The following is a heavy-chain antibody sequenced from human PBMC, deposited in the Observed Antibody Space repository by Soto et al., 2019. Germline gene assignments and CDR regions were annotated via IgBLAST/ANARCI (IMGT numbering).Heavy chain of an antibody. CDR3: AKAVY. J-gene: IGHJ4*02. CDR1: GFTFSSYG. V-gene: IGHV3-30*18. CDR2: ISYDGSNK. Sequence: QVQLVESGGGVVQPGRSLRLSCAASGFTFSSYGMHWVRQAPGKGLEWVAVISYDGSNKYYADSVKGRFTISRDNSKNTLYLQMNSLRAEDTAVYYCAKAVYWGQGTLVTVSS.